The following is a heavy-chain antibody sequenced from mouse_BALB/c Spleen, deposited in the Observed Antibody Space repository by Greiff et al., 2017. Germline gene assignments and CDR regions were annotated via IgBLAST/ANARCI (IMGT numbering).Heavy chain of an antibody. D-gene: IGHD2-14*01. J-gene: IGHJ4*01. CDR2: IYPGNVNT. Sequence: VQLQQSGPELVKPGASVRISCKASGYTFTSYYIHWVKQRPGQGLEWIGWIYPGNVNTKYNEKFKGKATLTADKSSSTAYMQLSSLTSEDSAVYFCARGEDYRYDGAMDYWGQGTSVTVSS. V-gene: IGHV1S56*01. CDR1: GYTFTSYY. CDR3: ARGEDYRYDGAMDY.